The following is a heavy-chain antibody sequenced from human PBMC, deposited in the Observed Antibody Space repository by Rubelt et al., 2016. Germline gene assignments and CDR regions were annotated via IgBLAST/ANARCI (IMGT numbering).Heavy chain of an antibody. CDR2: ITGNGDVT. CDR3: VRDGDGMDV. D-gene: IGHD3-16*01. J-gene: IGHJ6*02. CDR1: GGSFSGYY. V-gene: IGHV3-11*05. Sequence: QVQLQQWGAGLLKPSETLSLTCAVYGGSFSGYYWSWIRQPPGKGLECVSKITGNGDVTDYADSVKGRFTISRDGSKNTLSLQMNSLRAEDTALYYCVRDGDGMDVWGQGTTVTVSS.